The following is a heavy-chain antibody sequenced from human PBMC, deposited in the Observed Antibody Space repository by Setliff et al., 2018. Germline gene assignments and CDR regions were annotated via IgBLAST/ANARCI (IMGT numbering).Heavy chain of an antibody. CDR3: ASSGYDVGGAFDI. J-gene: IGHJ3*02. V-gene: IGHV7-4-1*01. Sequence: ASVKVSCKASGCTFTSYAMNWVRQAPGQGLEWMGWINTNTGNPTYAQGFTGRFVFSLDTSVSTAYLQIGSLKAEDTAVYYCASSGYDVGGAFDIWGQGTRSPS. CDR2: INTNTGNP. CDR1: GCTFTSYA. D-gene: IGHD5-12*01.